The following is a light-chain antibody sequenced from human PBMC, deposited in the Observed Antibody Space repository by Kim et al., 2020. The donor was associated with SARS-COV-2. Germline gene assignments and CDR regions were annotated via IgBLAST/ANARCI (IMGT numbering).Light chain of an antibody. CDR2: GAS. CDR1: HSVSSTS. CDR3: QQYDTSPRT. Sequence: SPGESATLSCRASHSVSSTSLAWYQHKPGQAPRLLIYGASSRATGIPDRFSGSGSGTDFTLTIRRLEPEDFAVYYCQQYDTSPRTFGQGTKVDIK. J-gene: IGKJ1*01. V-gene: IGKV3-20*01.